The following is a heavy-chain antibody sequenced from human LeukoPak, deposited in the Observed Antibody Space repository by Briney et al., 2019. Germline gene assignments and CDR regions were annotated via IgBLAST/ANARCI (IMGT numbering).Heavy chain of an antibody. D-gene: IGHD2-21*02. CDR3: ATLSGVTAADY. V-gene: IGHV3-74*01. CDR1: GFAFSTYW. Sequence: GGSLRLSCAASGFAFSTYWMHWVRHVPGKGPVWLSRIISDGRSTSYADSVKGRFTISRDNAKNMLYLQMNSLRVEDTAVYYCATLSGVTAADYWGQGTLVTVSS. J-gene: IGHJ4*02. CDR2: IISDGRST.